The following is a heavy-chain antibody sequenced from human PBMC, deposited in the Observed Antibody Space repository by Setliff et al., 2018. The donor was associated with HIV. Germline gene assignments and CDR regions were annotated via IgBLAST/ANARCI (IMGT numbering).Heavy chain of an antibody. CDR3: ARESRDIVATSPLDY. CDR2: INPNGGGT. J-gene: IGHJ4*02. V-gene: IGHV1-2*06. D-gene: IGHD5-12*01. CDR1: GYTFTGYY. Sequence: ASVKVSCKASGYTFTGYYMHWVRQAPGQGLEWMGRINPNGGGTKYAQKFQGRVTMTRDTSISSAYMELSRLISDDTAVYYCARESRDIVATSPLDYWGQGTLVTVSS.